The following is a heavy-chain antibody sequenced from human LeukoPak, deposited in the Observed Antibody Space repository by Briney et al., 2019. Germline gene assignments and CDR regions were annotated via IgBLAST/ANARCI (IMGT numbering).Heavy chain of an antibody. J-gene: IGHJ5*02. D-gene: IGHD4-17*01. CDR2: INPNSGGT. CDR3: ARDAGATVTTPWFDP. V-gene: IGHV1-2*02. Sequence: ASVKVSCKASGYTFTGYYMHWVRQAPGQGLEWMGWINPNSGGTNYAQKFQGRVTITRDTSASTAYMELSSLRSEDMAVYYCARDAGATVTTPWFDPWGQGTLVTVSS. CDR1: GYTFTGYY.